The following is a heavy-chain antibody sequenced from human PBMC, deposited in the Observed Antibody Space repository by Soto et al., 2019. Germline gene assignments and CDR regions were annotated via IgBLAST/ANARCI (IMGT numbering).Heavy chain of an antibody. Sequence: PSETLSLTCTVSGGLIGNSDYYFNWIRQPPGKGLEWIGSVCYSGNTYYNPSLKSRVTMSGDTSKNHFSLKVNSVTAADSAVYYCARRRGFYDYFDYWGQGTQVTVSS. CDR2: VCYSGNT. D-gene: IGHD4-17*01. J-gene: IGHJ4*02. V-gene: IGHV4-39*02. CDR1: GGLIGNSDYY. CDR3: ARRRGFYDYFDY.